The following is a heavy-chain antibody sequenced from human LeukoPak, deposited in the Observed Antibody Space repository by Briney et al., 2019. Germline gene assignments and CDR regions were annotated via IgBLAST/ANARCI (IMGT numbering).Heavy chain of an antibody. CDR2: ISSSSSYI. J-gene: IGHJ4*02. CDR3: ARGLRGYSYGWDS. Sequence: GGSLRLSCAASGFTFSSYSMNWVRQAPGKGLEWVSSISSSSSYIYYADSVKGRFTISRDNAKNSLYLQMNSLRAEDTAVYYCARGLRGYSYGWDSWGQGTLVTVSS. D-gene: IGHD5-18*01. V-gene: IGHV3-21*01. CDR1: GFTFSSYS.